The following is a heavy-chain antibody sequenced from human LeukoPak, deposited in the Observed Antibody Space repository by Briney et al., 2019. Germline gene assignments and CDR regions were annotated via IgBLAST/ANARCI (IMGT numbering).Heavy chain of an antibody. CDR2: INPNSGGT. CDR3: ARVRRSYCGGDCYPYAFDI. CDR1: GYTFTGYY. D-gene: IGHD2-21*01. J-gene: IGHJ3*02. V-gene: IGHV1-2*02. Sequence: ASVKVSCKASGYTFTGYYMHWVRQAPGQGLEWMGWINPNSGGTNYAQKFQGRVTMTRDTSISTAYMEPSRLRSDDTAVYYCARVRRSYCGGDCYPYAFDIWGQGTMVTVSS.